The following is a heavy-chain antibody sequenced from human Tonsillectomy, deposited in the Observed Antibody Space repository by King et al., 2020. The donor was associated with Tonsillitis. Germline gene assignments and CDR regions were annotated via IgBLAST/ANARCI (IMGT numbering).Heavy chain of an antibody. Sequence: LQLQESGPGVVKPSETLSLTCTVSGGSISSSDHYWAWIRQPPGKGLEWIGYLYYSRTIFYNPSLKSRITISGGTSENRFSLKLSSATAADTAVYFCARYVSGTFDYWGQGALVTVSS. V-gene: IGHV4-39*01. CDR3: ARYVSGTFDY. D-gene: IGHD1-26*01. J-gene: IGHJ4*02. CDR1: GGSISSSDHY. CDR2: LYYSRTI.